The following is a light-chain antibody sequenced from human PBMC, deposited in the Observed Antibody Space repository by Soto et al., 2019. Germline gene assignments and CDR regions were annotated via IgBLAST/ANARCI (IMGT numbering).Light chain of an antibody. CDR3: SSYGGSNNLV. CDR1: SSDVGGYNY. V-gene: IGLV2-8*01. Sequence: QSALTQPPSASGSPGQSVTISCTGTSSDVGGYNYVSWYQQYPGKAPKLMIYEVSKRPSGVPDRFSGSKSGNTASLTVSGLQAEDEADYYCSSYGGSNNLVFGTGTKVTVL. CDR2: EVS. J-gene: IGLJ1*01.